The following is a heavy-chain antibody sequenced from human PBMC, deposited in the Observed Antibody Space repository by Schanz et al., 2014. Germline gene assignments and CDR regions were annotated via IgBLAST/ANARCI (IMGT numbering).Heavy chain of an antibody. CDR3: ARGVRRGDGKNGYYNWFEP. J-gene: IGHJ5*02. Sequence: QVQLQESGPGLVKPSETLSLTCTISGGSISTYYWTWIRQPPGKGLEWIGYIYDSETSNSNPYLKSRVTISIDTSKNQFSLKLTSVTAADTAVYFCARGVRRGDGKNGYYNWFEPWGQGTLVTVSS. D-gene: IGHD3-22*01. CDR1: GGSISTYY. V-gene: IGHV4-59*01. CDR2: IYDSETS.